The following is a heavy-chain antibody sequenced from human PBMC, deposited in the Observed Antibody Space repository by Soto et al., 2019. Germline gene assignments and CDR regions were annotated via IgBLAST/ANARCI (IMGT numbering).Heavy chain of an antibody. CDR2: ISPYNDNT. CDR3: ARGMWELPIDY. J-gene: IGHJ4*02. D-gene: IGHD1-26*01. Sequence: ASVKVTCKASGDTFSSYSFSWVRQVPGQGLGWMGWISPYNDNTQYAQRFQGRVTLTTDTSTNTAYMELRSLRSDDTAVYYCARGMWELPIDYWGQGTLVTVSS. V-gene: IGHV1-18*01. CDR1: GDTFSSYS.